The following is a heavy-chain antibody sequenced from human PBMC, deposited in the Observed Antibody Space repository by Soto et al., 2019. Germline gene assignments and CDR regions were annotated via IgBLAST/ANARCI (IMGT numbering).Heavy chain of an antibody. V-gene: IGHV3-33*01. J-gene: IGHJ4*02. D-gene: IGHD2-21*02. CDR3: ASIGGVTYFDY. CDR1: GFTFSSYG. CDR2: IWYDGSNK. Sequence: GESLKISCAASGFTFSSYGMHWVRQAPGKGLEWVAVIWYDGSNKYYADSVKGRFTISRDNSKNTLYLQMNSLRAEDTAVYYCASIGGVTYFDYWGQGTLVTVSS.